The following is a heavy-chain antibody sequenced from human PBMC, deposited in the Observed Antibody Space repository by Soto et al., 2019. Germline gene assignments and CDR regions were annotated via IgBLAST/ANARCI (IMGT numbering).Heavy chain of an antibody. CDR3: ARWSAIVVGAVALDV. J-gene: IGHJ3*01. CDR1: GYTFINYG. CDR2: LSSYNGDT. D-gene: IGHD2-15*01. V-gene: IGHV1-18*01. Sequence: QVQLVQSGAEVKKPGASVRVSCKTSGYTFINYGITWVRQAPGQGLEWMGWLSSYNGDTSSSEKLQDRFTMTTDTSTNAVYMDLSSLTSDDTAVYYCARWSAIVVGAVALDVWGQGTLVIVSS.